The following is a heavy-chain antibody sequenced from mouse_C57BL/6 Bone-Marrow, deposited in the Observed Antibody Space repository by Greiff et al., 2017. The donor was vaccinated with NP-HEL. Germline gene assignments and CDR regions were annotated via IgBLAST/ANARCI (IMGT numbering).Heavy chain of an antibody. D-gene: IGHD2-4*01. J-gene: IGHJ2*01. CDR1: GYTFTSYW. Sequence: QVQLQQPGAELVKPGASVKVSCKASGYTFTSYWMHWVKQRPGQGREWIARMHPCHPAPPSPPPFPGKATLTLDKSSSTAYMQLSSLTSEDSAVYYCAIWDYDYDVGHFDYWGQGTTLTVSS. CDR2: MHPCHPAP. V-gene: IGHV1-74*01. CDR3: AIWDYDYDVGHFDY.